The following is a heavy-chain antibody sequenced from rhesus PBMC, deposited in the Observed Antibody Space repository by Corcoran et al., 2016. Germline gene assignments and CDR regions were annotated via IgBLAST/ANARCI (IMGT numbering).Heavy chain of an antibody. CDR3: AREGWNDGRFEF. CDR1: GGSIGDSSR. CDR2: IYGSSTST. D-gene: IGHD1-14*01. J-gene: IGHJ1*01. V-gene: IGHV4S10*01. Sequence: QVKLQESAPGGVKPWGPLSLTCASSGGSIGDSSRWRWIRPPPGKGLEGIGYIYGSSTSTNYNPSLKSRVTISKDTSKNQFSLKLSSVTAADTAVYYCAREGWNDGRFEFWGQGALVTVSS.